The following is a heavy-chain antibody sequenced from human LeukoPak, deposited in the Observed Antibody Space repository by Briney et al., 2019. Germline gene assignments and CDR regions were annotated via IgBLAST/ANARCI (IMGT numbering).Heavy chain of an antibody. V-gene: IGHV1-18*01. CDR3: ARSGSGYLRYYFDY. Sequence: ASVKVSCKASGYTFTSYAISWVRQAPGQGLEWMGWISADNGNTDYAQRFQGRVTMTTDTSTSTAYMELRSLRSDDTAVYYCARSGSGYLRYYFDYWGQGTLVTVSS. J-gene: IGHJ4*02. CDR2: ISADNGNT. CDR1: GYTFTSYA. D-gene: IGHD5-12*01.